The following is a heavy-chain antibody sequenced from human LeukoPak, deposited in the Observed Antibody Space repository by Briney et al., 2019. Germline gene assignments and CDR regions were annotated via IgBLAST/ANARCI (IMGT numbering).Heavy chain of an antibody. V-gene: IGHV3-48*04. CDR1: GFTFSSYS. J-gene: IGHJ4*02. CDR2: ISSSSSTI. D-gene: IGHD2-2*01. CDR3: ARADDGVVPAATGSDY. Sequence: PGGSLRLSCAASGFTFSSYSMNWVRQAPGKGLEWGSYISSSSSTIYYADSVKGRFTIYRDNAKNSLYLQMNSLRAEDTAVYYCARADDGVVPAATGSDYWGQGTLVTVSS.